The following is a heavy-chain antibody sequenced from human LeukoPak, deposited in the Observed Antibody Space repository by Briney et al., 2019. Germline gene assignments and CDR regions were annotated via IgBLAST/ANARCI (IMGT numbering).Heavy chain of an antibody. J-gene: IGHJ4*02. D-gene: IGHD3-10*01. Sequence: SETLSLTCTVSGGSISSYYWSWIRQPPGKGLEWIGYIYYSGSTNYNPSLKSRVTISVDTSKNQFSLKLSSVTAADTAVYYCAEGRGYFDYWGQGTLVTVSS. CDR1: GGSISSYY. CDR2: IYYSGST. CDR3: AEGRGYFDY. V-gene: IGHV4-59*01.